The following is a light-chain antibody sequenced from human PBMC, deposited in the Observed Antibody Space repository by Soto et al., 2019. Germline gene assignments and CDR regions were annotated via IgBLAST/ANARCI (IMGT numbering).Light chain of an antibody. CDR3: CSYAGSYTHYV. V-gene: IGLV2-11*01. J-gene: IGLJ1*01. CDR2: DVT. Sequence: QSALTQPRSVSGSPGQSVTISCTGTSSDVGGYTYVSWYQQHPGKAPKLMIYDVTKRPSGVPDRFSGSKSGNTASLTISGLQAEDEDDYYCCSYAGSYTHYVFGTGTKLTVL. CDR1: SSDVGGYTY.